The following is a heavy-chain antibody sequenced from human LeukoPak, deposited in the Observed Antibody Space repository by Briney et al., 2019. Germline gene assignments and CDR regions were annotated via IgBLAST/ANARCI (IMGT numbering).Heavy chain of an antibody. D-gene: IGHD3-3*01. Sequence: PGGSLRLSCAASGFTFSSYAMSWVRQAPGKGLEWVSAISGSGGSTYYADSVKGRFTISRDNSKNTLYLQMSSLRAEDTAVYYCAKRSIVLRFLEWQEYFQHWGQGTLVTVSS. CDR1: GFTFSSYA. J-gene: IGHJ1*01. CDR2: ISGSGGST. V-gene: IGHV3-23*01. CDR3: AKRSIVLRFLEWQEYFQH.